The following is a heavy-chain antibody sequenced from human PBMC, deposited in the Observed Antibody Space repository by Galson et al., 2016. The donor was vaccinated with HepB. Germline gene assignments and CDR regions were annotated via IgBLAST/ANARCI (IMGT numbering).Heavy chain of an antibody. CDR1: GYRFSSSW. V-gene: IGHV5-51*01. Sequence: QSGAEVKKPGESLKISCKGSGYRFSSSWIAWVRQMPGKGLEWMGIIYPDDSDTTYSPSFQGQVTISADKSISTAYLQWSRLKASDTAMYYCARHHRGSGSYYYYGMDVWGQGTTVTVSS. CDR3: ARHHRGSGSYYYYGMDV. D-gene: IGHD3-3*01. CDR2: IYPDDSDT. J-gene: IGHJ6*02.